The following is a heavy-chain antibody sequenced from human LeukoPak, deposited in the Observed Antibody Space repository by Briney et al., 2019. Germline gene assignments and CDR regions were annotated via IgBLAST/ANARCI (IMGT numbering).Heavy chain of an antibody. CDR3: ARDPDPILGANFHS. V-gene: IGHV3-23*01. D-gene: IGHD1-26*01. CDR2: ISGSGGST. J-gene: IGHJ4*02. Sequence: GGSLRLSCAASGFTFNTYGMSWVRQAPGKGLEWVSAISGSGGSTYYADSVKGRFTISRDNYKNTLYLQMNSLRAEDTAVYYCARDPDPILGANFHSWGQGTLVTVSS. CDR1: GFTFNTYG.